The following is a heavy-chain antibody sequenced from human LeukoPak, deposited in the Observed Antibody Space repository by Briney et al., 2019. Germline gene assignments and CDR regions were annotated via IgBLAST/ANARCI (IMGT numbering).Heavy chain of an antibody. CDR3: ATFGIDWSLSY. D-gene: IGHD3-9*01. CDR1: GFIFSSWW. Sequence: GGSLRLSCAASGFIFSSWWMLWFRQSPGKGPESGSHISNDGGYIVYADSVRGRFTISRDNARNTLYLQMNSLRTDDTGVYYCATFGIDWSLSYWGQGALVTVSS. V-gene: IGHV3-74*01. CDR2: ISNDGGYI. J-gene: IGHJ4*02.